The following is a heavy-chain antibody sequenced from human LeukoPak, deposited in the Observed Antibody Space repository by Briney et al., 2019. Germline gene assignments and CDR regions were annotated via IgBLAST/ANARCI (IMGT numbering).Heavy chain of an antibody. Sequence: PGGSLGLSCAASGFTFSSYWMHWVRQAPGKGLVWVSRISSDGSTTTYADSVKGRFTISRDNAKNTLYLQMNSLRAEDTAVYFCARSERYYYDSSSYYAFDYWGQGTLVTVSS. J-gene: IGHJ4*02. V-gene: IGHV3-74*01. CDR1: GFTFSSYW. D-gene: IGHD3-22*01. CDR3: ARSERYYYDSSSYYAFDY. CDR2: ISSDGSTT.